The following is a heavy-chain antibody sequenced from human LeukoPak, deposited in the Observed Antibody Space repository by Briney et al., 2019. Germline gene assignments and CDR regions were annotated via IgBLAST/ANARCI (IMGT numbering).Heavy chain of an antibody. CDR2: IEQDGSEK. CDR1: GFTFSSYW. CDR3: ARYGQLGD. D-gene: IGHD6-6*01. Sequence: GGSLRLSCVTSGFTFSSYWMSWVRQAPGKGLEWVALIEQDGSEKYYVDSVKGRFTMSRDNAESSLYLQMNSLRVEDTAMYYCARYGQLGDWGRGTLVTVSS. V-gene: IGHV3-7*03. J-gene: IGHJ4*02.